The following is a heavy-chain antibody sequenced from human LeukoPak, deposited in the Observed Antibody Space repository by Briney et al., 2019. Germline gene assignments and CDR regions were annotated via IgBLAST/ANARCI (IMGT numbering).Heavy chain of an antibody. V-gene: IGHV4-59*01. J-gene: IGHJ4*02. Sequence: SETLSLTCTVSGGSISSYYWSWIRQPPGKGLEWIGYIYYSGRTKYNPSLKSRLTISLDTSKSQFSLKLNSVTAADTARYYCARDLGPFRGFDYWGRGTLVTVSS. CDR3: ARDLGPFRGFDY. CDR2: IYYSGRT. D-gene: IGHD3-10*01. CDR1: GGSISSYY.